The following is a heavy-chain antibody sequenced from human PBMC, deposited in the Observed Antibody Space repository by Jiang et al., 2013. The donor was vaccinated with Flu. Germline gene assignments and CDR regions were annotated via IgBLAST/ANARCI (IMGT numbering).Heavy chain of an antibody. D-gene: IGHD1-26*01. CDR2: IYYSGST. CDR3: ARQGATEVFDY. V-gene: IGHV4-39*01. Sequence: LLKPSETLSLTCTVSGGSISSSSYYWGWIRQPPGKGLEWIGSIYYSGSTYYNPSLKSRVTISVDTSKNQFSLKLSSVTAADTAVYYCARQGATEVFDYWGQGTLVTVSS. J-gene: IGHJ4*02. CDR1: GGSISSSSYY.